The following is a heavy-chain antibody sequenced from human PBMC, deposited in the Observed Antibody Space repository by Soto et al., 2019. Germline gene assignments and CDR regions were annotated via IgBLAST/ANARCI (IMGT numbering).Heavy chain of an antibody. CDR2: INAGNGNT. D-gene: IGHD1-20*01. CDR1: GYTFTSYA. J-gene: IGHJ4*02. Sequence: ASVKVSCKASGYTFTSYAMHWVRQAPGQRLEWMGWINAGNGNTKYSQKFQGRVTITRDTSASTAYMELSSLGSEDTAVYYCAREYEEGSLTPWAYKKDFDYWGQGTLVTVSS. V-gene: IGHV1-3*01. CDR3: AREYEEGSLTPWAYKKDFDY.